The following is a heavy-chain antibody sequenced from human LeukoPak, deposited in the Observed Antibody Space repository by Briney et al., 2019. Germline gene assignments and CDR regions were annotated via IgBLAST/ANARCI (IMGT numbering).Heavy chain of an antibody. CDR2: IYYSGST. J-gene: IGHJ3*02. D-gene: IGHD4-23*01. Sequence: AETLSLTCTVSGGSISSYYGSWIRQPPGKGLEWMGYIYYSGSTNYNPSLKRRVTISGDTSKHQFSLPLSSVTAADTAVYYCARAGPTGVLAYDIWGQGTMVTVSS. CDR1: GGSISSYY. V-gene: IGHV4-59*01. CDR3: ARAGPTGVLAYDI.